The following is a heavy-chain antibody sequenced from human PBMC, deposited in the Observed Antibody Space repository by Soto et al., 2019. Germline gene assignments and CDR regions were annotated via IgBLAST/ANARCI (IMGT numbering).Heavy chain of an antibody. V-gene: IGHV4-39*01. J-gene: IGHJ4*02. Sequence: TLSLTCTVSGGSISSSSYYWGWIRQPPGKGLEWIGSIYYSGSTYYNPSLKSRVTISVDTSKNQFSLKLSSVTAADTAVYYCARSPYDSSGYYYPYFDYWGQGTLVTVSS. CDR2: IYYSGST. CDR1: GGSISSSSYY. CDR3: ARSPYDSSGYYYPYFDY. D-gene: IGHD3-22*01.